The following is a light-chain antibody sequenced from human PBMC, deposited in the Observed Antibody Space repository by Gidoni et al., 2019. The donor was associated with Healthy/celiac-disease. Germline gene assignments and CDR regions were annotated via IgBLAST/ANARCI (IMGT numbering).Light chain of an antibody. CDR2: DAS. J-gene: IGKJ3*01. CDR3: HQRRNWPREVT. Sequence: EIVLTQSPATLSLSPGARANLSCRASQSVSSYLAWSQQKPGQAPRLLLSDASNRATGIPARFSGSGSGTDFTLTISSLEPEDFAVYYCHQRRNWPREVTFGPGTKVDIK. CDR1: QSVSSY. V-gene: IGKV3-11*01.